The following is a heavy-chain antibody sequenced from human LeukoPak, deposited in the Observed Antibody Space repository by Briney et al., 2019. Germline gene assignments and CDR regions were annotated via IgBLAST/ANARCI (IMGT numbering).Heavy chain of an antibody. CDR2: IYYSGST. V-gene: IGHV4-39*07. J-gene: IGHJ4*02. CDR3: ARERAGITMVRGGPFDY. CDR1: GGSISSSSYY. Sequence: SETLSLTCTVSGGSISSSSYYWGWIRQPPGKGLEWIGSIYYSGSTYYNPSLKSRVTISVDTSKNQFSLKLSSVTAADTAVYYCARERAGITMVRGGPFDYWGQGTLVTVSS. D-gene: IGHD3-10*01.